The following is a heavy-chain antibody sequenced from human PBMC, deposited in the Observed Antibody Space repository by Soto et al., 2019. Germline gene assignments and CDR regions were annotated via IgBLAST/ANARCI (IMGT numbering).Heavy chain of an antibody. J-gene: IGHJ3*02. V-gene: IGHV1-2*04. Sequence: DSVEVSWNASGYTLNRYYMHWVRQAPGQGLEWMGWINPNSGGTNYAQKFQGWVTMTRDTSISTAYMELSRLRSDDTAVYYCARSIYQLLYSPDAFDIWGQGTMVTVSS. CDR2: INPNSGGT. CDR1: GYTLNRYY. CDR3: ARSIYQLLYSPDAFDI. D-gene: IGHD2-2*02.